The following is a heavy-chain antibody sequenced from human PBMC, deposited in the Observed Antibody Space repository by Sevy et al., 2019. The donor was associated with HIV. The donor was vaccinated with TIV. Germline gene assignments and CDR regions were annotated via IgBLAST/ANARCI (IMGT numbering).Heavy chain of an antibody. CDR1: GFTFGSYA. CDR3: AREGYSSGWHDAFDI. V-gene: IGHV3-30-3*01. D-gene: IGHD6-19*01. CDR2: ISYDGSNK. Sequence: GGSLRLSCAASGFTFGSYAMHWVRQAPGKGLEWVAVISYDGSNKYYADSVKGRFTISRDNSKNTLYLQMNSLRAEDTAVYYCAREGYSSGWHDAFDIWGQGTMVTVSS. J-gene: IGHJ3*02.